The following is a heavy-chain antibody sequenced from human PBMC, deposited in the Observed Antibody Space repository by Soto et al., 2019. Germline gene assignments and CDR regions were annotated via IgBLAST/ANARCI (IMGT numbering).Heavy chain of an antibody. CDR3: GHVRQGDGAHAYGY. V-gene: IGHV2-26*01. CDR1: GFSPRDSKVG. D-gene: IGHD3-16*01. J-gene: IGHJ4*02. CDR2: IFWNGEK. Sequence: QVTLKESGPVLVKPTETLTLTCAVSGFSPRDSKVGVSWIRQPPGKALEWLAHIFWNGEKSYSTSLERRLTISKGPSKGQVVPTMPNIDPVDPATSFCGHVRQGDGAHAYGYRGRGSLVTVSS.